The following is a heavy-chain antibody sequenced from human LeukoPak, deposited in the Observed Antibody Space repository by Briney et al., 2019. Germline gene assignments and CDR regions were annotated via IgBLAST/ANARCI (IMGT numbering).Heavy chain of an antibody. D-gene: IGHD3-9*01. CDR3: ARVFVRQLPDY. CDR2: INPNSGGT. V-gene: IGHV1-2*02. Sequence: ASVKVSCKASGYTFSGYYMHWVRQAPGQGLEWMGWINPNSGGTNYAQKFQGRVTMTRDTSITTAYMELSRLRSNDTAVYYCARVFVRQLPDYWGEGTLGTVSS. CDR1: GYTFSGYY. J-gene: IGHJ4*02.